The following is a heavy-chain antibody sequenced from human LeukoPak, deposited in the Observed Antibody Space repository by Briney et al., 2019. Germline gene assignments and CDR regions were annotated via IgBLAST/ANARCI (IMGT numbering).Heavy chain of an antibody. D-gene: IGHD6-19*01. V-gene: IGHV1-46*01. Sequence: ASVKVSCKASGYTFTSYYMHWVRQAPGQGLEWMGIINPSGGSTNYAQKFQGRVTMTRDTSTSTVYMELSSLRSEDTAVYYCARVPGSGWGFGYWGQGTLVTVSS. CDR3: ARVPGSGWGFGY. J-gene: IGHJ4*02. CDR2: INPSGGST. CDR1: GYTFTSYY.